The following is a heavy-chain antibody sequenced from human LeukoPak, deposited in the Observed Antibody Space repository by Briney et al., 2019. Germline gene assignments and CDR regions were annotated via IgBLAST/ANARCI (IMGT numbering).Heavy chain of an antibody. CDR3: ARDLGSSGWYGGDWFDP. CDR2: IYYSGST. CDR1: GGSISSYY. Sequence: SETLSLTCTVSGGSISSYYWSWIRQPPGKGLEWIGYIYYSGSTNYNPSLKSRVTISVDTSKNQFSLKLSSVTAADTAVYYCARDLGSSGWYGGDWFDPWGQGTLVTVSS. J-gene: IGHJ5*02. V-gene: IGHV4-59*01. D-gene: IGHD6-19*01.